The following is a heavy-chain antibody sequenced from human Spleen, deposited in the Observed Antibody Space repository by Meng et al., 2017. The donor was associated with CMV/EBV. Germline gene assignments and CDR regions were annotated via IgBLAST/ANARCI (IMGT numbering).Heavy chain of an antibody. J-gene: IGHJ6*02. V-gene: IGHV3-23*01. Sequence: GGSLRLSCAASGFTFSNYPMNYVRQAPGKGLEWVAGISGSGFGTDYADSVKGRFTISRDNAENSLYLQVNGLRAEDTAIYYCARESSNSHCLDVWGQGTTVTVSS. D-gene: IGHD6-6*01. CDR2: ISGSGFGT. CDR3: ARESSNSHCLDV. CDR1: GFTFSNYP.